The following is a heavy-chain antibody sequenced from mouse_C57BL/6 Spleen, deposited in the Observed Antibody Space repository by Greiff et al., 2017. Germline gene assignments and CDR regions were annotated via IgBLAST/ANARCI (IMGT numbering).Heavy chain of an antibody. Sequence: EVKLVESGGGLVKPGGSLKLSCAASGFTFSDYGMHWVRQAPEKGLEWVAYISSGSSTIYYADTVKGRFTISRDNAKNTMFLQMTILRSEDTAMYYCARAYYYPPWFAYWGQGTLATVSA. V-gene: IGHV5-17*01. J-gene: IGHJ3*01. CDR1: GFTFSDYG. D-gene: IGHD2-10*01. CDR3: ARAYYYPPWFAY. CDR2: ISSGSSTI.